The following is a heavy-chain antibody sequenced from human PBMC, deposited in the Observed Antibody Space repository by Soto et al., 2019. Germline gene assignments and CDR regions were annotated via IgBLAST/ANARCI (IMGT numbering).Heavy chain of an antibody. J-gene: IGHJ6*02. CDR2: ISGSGSST. CDR1: GFTFSSYP. CDR3: ASDFYGMYV. Sequence: EVQLLESGGGLVQPGGSLRLSCAGTGFTFSSYPMNWVRQAPGKGLEWFSAISGSGSSTNFADSVKGRLTISRDTSKNTLYLPMNSLRAEDTAVYYCASDFYGMYVWGQGTTVTVSS. V-gene: IGHV3-23*01.